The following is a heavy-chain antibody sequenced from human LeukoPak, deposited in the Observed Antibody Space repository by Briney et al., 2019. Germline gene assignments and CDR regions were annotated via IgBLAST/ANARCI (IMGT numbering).Heavy chain of an antibody. D-gene: IGHD3-9*01. Sequence: SGGSLRLSCAASGSTFSSYGMHWVRQAPGKGLEWVAVISYDGSNKYYADSVKGRFTISRDSAKNSLYLQMNSLRDEDTAVYYCARDLIVLTGWGQGTLVTVSS. CDR2: ISYDGSNK. CDR1: GSTFSSYG. V-gene: IGHV3-30*03. J-gene: IGHJ4*02. CDR3: ARDLIVLTG.